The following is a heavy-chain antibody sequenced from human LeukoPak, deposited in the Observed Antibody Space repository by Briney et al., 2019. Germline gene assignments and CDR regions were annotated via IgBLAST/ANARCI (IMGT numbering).Heavy chain of an antibody. CDR3: ARDYGSYFLPKYYYMDV. V-gene: IGHV3-74*01. J-gene: IGHJ6*03. CDR1: GFTFSNYW. D-gene: IGHD1-26*01. CDR2: IDSDGSST. Sequence: GGSLRLSCAASGFTFSNYWMHWVRQAPGKGLVWVSRIDSDGSSTSYADSVKGRFSIFRDNAKSTLYLQMDSLRAEDTAVYYCARDYGSYFLPKYYYMDVWGKGTTVTVSS.